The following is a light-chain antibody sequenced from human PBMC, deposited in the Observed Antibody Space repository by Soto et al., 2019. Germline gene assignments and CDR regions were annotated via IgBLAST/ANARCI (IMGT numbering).Light chain of an antibody. Sequence: TQSRSTLSAAPVEIATLSCRASQSVSSNLAWYQHKPGQAPRTVIYGASIRATGIPDRFSGSGSGTDFSLTITRLEPEDSAVYYCQQYGSSLTFGGGTKVDIK. CDR1: QSVSSN. J-gene: IGKJ4*01. V-gene: IGKV3-20*01. CDR3: QQYGSSLT. CDR2: GAS.